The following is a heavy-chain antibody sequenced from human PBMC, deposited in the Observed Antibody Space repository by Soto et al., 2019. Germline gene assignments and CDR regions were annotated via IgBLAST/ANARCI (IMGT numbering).Heavy chain of an antibody. D-gene: IGHD3-16*01. V-gene: IGHV5-51*01. CDR2: IYPGDADT. CDR3: VRRGNNYYYVMDV. J-gene: IGHJ6*02. Sequence: EVQLVQSGAAVKKPGESLKISCTGSGYSFTTYWIGWLRQMPGKGLEWMGIIYPGDADTRYSPSFQGQVIISADKSISTAYLQWSSLKASDSAMCYCVRRGNNYYYVMDVWGQGTTVTVSS. CDR1: GYSFTTYW.